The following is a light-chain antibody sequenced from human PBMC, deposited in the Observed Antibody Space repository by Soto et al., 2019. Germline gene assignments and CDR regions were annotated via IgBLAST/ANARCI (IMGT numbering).Light chain of an antibody. CDR3: CSYAGGNSLV. V-gene: IGLV2-8*01. CDR1: SSDVGGYKY. Sequence: QSALTQPPSASGSPGQSVTISCTGTSSDVGGYKYVSWYQQHPGKAPKLMIHEVSKRPSGVPDRFSGSKSGNTASLTVSGLPAEDEDDYYCCSYAGGNSLVFGGGTKLTVL. J-gene: IGLJ2*01. CDR2: EVS.